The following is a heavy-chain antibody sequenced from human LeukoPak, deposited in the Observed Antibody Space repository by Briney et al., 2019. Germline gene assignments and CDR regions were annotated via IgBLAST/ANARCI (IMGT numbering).Heavy chain of an antibody. Sequence: GGSLRLSCAASGFTFGSYSMNWVRQAPGKGLEWVSSISSSSSYIYYADSVKGRFTISRDNAKNSLYLQMNSLRAEDTAVYYCAKDQARSITMIVVARESGAFDIWGQGTMVTVSS. CDR3: AKDQARSITMIVVARESGAFDI. V-gene: IGHV3-21*01. J-gene: IGHJ3*02. D-gene: IGHD3-22*01. CDR2: ISSSSSYI. CDR1: GFTFGSYS.